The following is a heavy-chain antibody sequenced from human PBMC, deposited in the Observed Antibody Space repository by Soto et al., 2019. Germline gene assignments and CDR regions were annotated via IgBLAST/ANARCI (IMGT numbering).Heavy chain of an antibody. CDR2: ISGSGGST. CDR3: EKLSGRRHYHLGTGYRTLLYYFDY. Sequence: GGSLRLSCAASGFTFSSYAMSWVRQAPGKGLEWVSAISGSGGSTYYADSVKGRFTISRDNSKNTLYLQMNSLRAEDTAVYYCEKLSGRRHYHLGTGYRTLLYYFDYWGQRTLVTVSS. CDR1: GFTFSSYA. D-gene: IGHD3-3*01. J-gene: IGHJ4*02. V-gene: IGHV3-23*01.